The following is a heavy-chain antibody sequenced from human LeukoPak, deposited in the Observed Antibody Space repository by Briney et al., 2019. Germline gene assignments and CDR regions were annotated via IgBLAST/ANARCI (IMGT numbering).Heavy chain of an antibody. CDR2: IYYSGST. D-gene: IGHD4-4*01. CDR3: ARHNRVTVTASSYTYPMDV. Sequence: SETLSLTCTVSGGSISSSSYYWGWIRQPPGKGLEWIGSIYYSGSTYYNPSLKSRVTISVDTSKNQFSLRLNSLTAADTAVYYCARHNRVTVTASSYTYPMDVWGQGTTVSVSS. J-gene: IGHJ6*02. CDR1: GGSISSSSYY. V-gene: IGHV4-39*01.